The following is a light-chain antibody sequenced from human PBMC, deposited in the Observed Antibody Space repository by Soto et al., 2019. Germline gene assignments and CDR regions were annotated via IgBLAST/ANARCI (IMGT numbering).Light chain of an antibody. V-gene: IGKV1-5*03. CDR3: QQYGRFPYT. J-gene: IGKJ2*01. Sequence: DIQMTQSPATLSASVGDTVTITCRASQSISNWLAWYQQKPGLAPPLLIHNASTIASGVPSRFSGSGSGTEFTLTISSLQPDDFATYYCQQYGRFPYTFGQGTKLEIK. CDR2: NAS. CDR1: QSISNW.